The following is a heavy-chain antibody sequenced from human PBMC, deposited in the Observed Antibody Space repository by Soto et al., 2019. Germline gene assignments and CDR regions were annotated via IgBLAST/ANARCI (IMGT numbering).Heavy chain of an antibody. CDR2: INPSGGST. CDR1: GYTFTSYY. D-gene: IGHD3-3*01. Sequence: EASVKVSCKASGYTFTSYYMHWVRQAPGQGLEWMGIINPSGGSTSYAQKFQGRVTMTRDTSTSTVYMELSSLRSEDTAVYYCARDKAVGYDFWSGYPDPHNYYYGMDVWGQGTTVTVSS. J-gene: IGHJ6*02. V-gene: IGHV1-46*01. CDR3: ARDKAVGYDFWSGYPDPHNYYYGMDV.